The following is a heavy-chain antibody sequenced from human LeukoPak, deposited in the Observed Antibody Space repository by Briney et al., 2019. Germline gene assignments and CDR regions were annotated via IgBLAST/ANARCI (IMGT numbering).Heavy chain of an antibody. CDR3: ARVGSSSWYPFDI. J-gene: IGHJ3*02. Sequence: SETLSLTCTVSGGSISSYYWSWIRQPPGKGLEWIGYIYYSGSTNYNPSLKSRVTISVDTSKNQFSLKLSSVTAADTAVYYCARVGSSSWYPFDIWGQGTMVTVSS. CDR1: GGSISSYY. CDR2: IYYSGST. V-gene: IGHV4-59*01. D-gene: IGHD6-13*01.